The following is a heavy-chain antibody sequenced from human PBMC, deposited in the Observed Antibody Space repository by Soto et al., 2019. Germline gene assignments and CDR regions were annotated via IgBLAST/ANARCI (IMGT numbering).Heavy chain of an antibody. J-gene: IGHJ4*02. CDR2: ISAYNGNT. CDR3: ARGSGGRFGVLITRFDY. CDR1: CYPFTSYG. V-gene: IGHV1-18*01. D-gene: IGHD3-3*01. Sequence: ASVKVPCKASCYPFTSYGISWVRQAPGQGLEWMGWISAYNGNTNYAQKLQGRVTTTTDTSTSTAYMELRSLRSADTAVYYCARGSGGRFGVLITRFDYWGQGTLVTVSS.